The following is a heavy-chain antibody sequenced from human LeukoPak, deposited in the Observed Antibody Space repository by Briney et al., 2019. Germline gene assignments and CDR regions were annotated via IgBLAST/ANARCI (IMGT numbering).Heavy chain of an antibody. D-gene: IGHD1-1*01. J-gene: IGHJ3*02. CDR1: GGSISSYY. CDR2: IYYSGST. Sequence: KPSETLSLTCTVSGGSISSYYWSWIRQPPGKGLEWIGYIYYSGSTNYNPSLKSRVTISVDTSKNQFSLKLSSVTAADTAVYYCARRWYSWHDHAFDIWGQGTMVTVSS. CDR3: ARRWYSWHDHAFDI. V-gene: IGHV4-59*08.